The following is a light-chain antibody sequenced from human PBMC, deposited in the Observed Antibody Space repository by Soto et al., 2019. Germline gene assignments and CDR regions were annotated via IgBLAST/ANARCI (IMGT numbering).Light chain of an antibody. V-gene: IGKV1-5*03. CDR3: QQYNSYSGT. CDR1: QSISSW. Sequence: DIQMTQSPSTLSASVGDRVTITCRASQSISSWLAWYQQKPGKAPKVLIYKASSLESGVPSRFSGSGSGTEFTLTISSLQPDDFATYYCQQYNSYSGTFGHGTKLEIK. CDR2: KAS. J-gene: IGKJ2*01.